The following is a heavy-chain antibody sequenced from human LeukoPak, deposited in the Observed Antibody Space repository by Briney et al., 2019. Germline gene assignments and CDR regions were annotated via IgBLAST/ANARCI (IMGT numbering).Heavy chain of an antibody. CDR1: GGSISSYY. CDR3: ARVGNGHFDY. V-gene: IGHV4-59*01. D-gene: IGHD2-8*01. J-gene: IGHJ4*02. CDR2: VYYSGNT. Sequence: SETLSLTCIVSGGSISSYYWSWLRQPPGKRLEWIGYVYYSGNTNYNPSLKSRFTISIDTSKNQFSLKLSSVTAADTAVYYCARVGNGHFDYWGQGTLVTVSS.